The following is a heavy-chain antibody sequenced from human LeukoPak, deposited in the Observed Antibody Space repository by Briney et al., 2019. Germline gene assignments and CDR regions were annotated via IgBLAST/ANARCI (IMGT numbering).Heavy chain of an antibody. CDR1: GFTVSSNY. Sequence: GGSLRLSCSASGFTVSSNYMSWVRQAPGKGLEWVSVIYSGGSTYYADSVKGRFTISRHNSKNTLYLQMNSLRAEDTAVYYCARETDDKGASFDYWGQGTLVTVSS. J-gene: IGHJ4*02. V-gene: IGHV3-53*04. CDR2: IYSGGST. D-gene: IGHD1-26*01. CDR3: ARETDDKGASFDY.